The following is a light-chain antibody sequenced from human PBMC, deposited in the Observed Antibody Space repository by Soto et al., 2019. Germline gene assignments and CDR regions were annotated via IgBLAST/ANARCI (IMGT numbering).Light chain of an antibody. V-gene: IGKV3-20*01. J-gene: IGKJ4*01. CDR2: GAS. CDR3: QQYGRSPLT. CDR1: QSVSNNY. Sequence: EIVLTQSPGTLSLSPGERATLSCRASQSVSNNYLAWYQQKPGQAPRLLIYGASNRATGIPDRFSGSGSGTDFTLTISRLEPEDCAVYYCQQYGRSPLTFGGGTKVDIK.